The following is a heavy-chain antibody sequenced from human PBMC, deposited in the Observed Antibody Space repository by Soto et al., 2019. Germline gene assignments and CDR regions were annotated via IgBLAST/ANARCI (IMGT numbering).Heavy chain of an antibody. CDR1: GFTFTSYA. V-gene: IGHV3-64*01. J-gene: IGHJ3*02. CDR2: ISSNGGST. Sequence: PGGSLRLSCAASGFTFTSYAMHWVRQAPGKGLEYVSAISSNGGSTYYANSVKGRFTISRDNSKNTLYLQMGSLRAEDMAVYYCARDGPEKAFDIWGQGTMVTVSS. CDR3: ARDGPEKAFDI.